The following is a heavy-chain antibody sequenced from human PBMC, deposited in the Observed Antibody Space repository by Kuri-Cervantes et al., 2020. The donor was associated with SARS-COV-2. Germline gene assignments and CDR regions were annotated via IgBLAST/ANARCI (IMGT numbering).Heavy chain of an antibody. V-gene: IGHV4-4*07. CDR2: IYTSGST. CDR3: ARGASIAARYYFDY. Sequence: SETLSLTCTVSGGSISSYCWSWIRQPAGKGLEWIGRIYTSGSTNYNPSLKSRVTMSVDTSKNQFSLKLSSVTAADTAVYYCARGASIAARYYFDYWGQGTLVTVSS. CDR1: GGSISSYC. J-gene: IGHJ4*02. D-gene: IGHD6-6*01.